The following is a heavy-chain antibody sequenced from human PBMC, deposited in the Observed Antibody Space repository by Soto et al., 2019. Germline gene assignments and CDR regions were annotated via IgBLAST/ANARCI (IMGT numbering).Heavy chain of an antibody. CDR1: GGSFSGYY. V-gene: IGHV4-34*01. D-gene: IGHD2-21*01. J-gene: IGHJ1*01. Sequence: SETLSLTCAVYGGSFSGYYWSWIRQPPGKGLEWIGEINHSGSTNYNPSLKSRVTISVDTSKNQFSLKLSSVTAADTAVYYCARGQLGILWWITRAEYCQHWGQVTLVTVS. CDR3: ARGQLGILWWITRAEYCQH. CDR2: INHSGST.